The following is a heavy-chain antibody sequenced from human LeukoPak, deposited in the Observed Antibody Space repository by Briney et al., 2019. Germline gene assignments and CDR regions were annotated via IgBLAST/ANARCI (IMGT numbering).Heavy chain of an antibody. V-gene: IGHV4-59*01. CDR1: GGSISSYY. CDR3: ARFLQGDWFDP. Sequence: WETLSLTCTVSGGSISSYYWSWIRQPPGKGLEWIGYIYYSGSTNYNPSLKSRVTISVDTSKNQFSLKLSSVTAADTAVYYCARFLQGDWFDPWGQGTLVTVSS. CDR2: IYYSGST. J-gene: IGHJ5*02. D-gene: IGHD3-10*01.